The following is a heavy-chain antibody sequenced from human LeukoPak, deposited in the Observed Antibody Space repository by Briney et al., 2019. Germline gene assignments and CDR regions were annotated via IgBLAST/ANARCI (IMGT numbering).Heavy chain of an antibody. J-gene: IGHJ5*02. D-gene: IGHD3-3*01. V-gene: IGHV3-23*01. CDR1: GFNHNIYA. CDR2: LIGSGGST. Sequence: GGSLTHFYAPSGFNHNIYAMIYLAPARERTVKYGSPLIGSGGSTYYADSVKGRFTISRDNSKNTLYLQMNSLRAEDTAVYYCAKDSIGGGYYPYNWFDPWGQGTLVTVSS. CDR3: AKDSIGGGYYPYNWFDP.